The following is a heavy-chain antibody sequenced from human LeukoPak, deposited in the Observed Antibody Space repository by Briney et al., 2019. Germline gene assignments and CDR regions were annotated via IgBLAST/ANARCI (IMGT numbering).Heavy chain of an antibody. Sequence: GGSXSSXXXXWIXQPAGKXXXXXGRIYTSASTNYNPSLKSRVTMSVDTSKNQFSLRLSSVTAADTAVYYCARVGYSSSWYQGFDYWGQGTLVTVSS. CDR2: IYTSAST. V-gene: IGHV4-4*07. D-gene: IGHD6-13*01. CDR3: ARVGYSSSWYQGFDY. J-gene: IGHJ4*02. CDR1: GGSXSSXX.